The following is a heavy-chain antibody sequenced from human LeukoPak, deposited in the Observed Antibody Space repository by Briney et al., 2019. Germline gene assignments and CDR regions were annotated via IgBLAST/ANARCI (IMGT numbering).Heavy chain of an antibody. J-gene: IGHJ4*02. CDR3: ARLMGPPDY. V-gene: IGHV1-18*01. CDR1: GYTFSKYD. Sequence: ASVKVSCKASGYTFSKYDITWVRQAPGQGLECMGWISTYNDNPNYAQKFQGRVTMTTDTSTSTAYLDLRSLRSDDTAVYFCARLMGPPDYWGQGTLVTVSS. D-gene: IGHD2-8*01. CDR2: ISTYNDNP.